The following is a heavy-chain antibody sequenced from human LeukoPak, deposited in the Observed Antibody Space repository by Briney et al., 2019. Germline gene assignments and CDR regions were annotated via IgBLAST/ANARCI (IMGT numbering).Heavy chain of an antibody. D-gene: IGHD1-26*01. CDR2: ISYDGSNK. J-gene: IGHJ4*02. Sequence: HPGGSLRLSCATSGFTFSSYAMHRVRQAPGKGLEWVAVISYDGSNKYYADSVKGRFTISRDNSKNTLYLQMNSLRAEDTAVYYCVRELYIVGANPGYWGQGTLVTVSS. CDR1: GFTFSSYA. CDR3: VRELYIVGANPGY. V-gene: IGHV3-30*04.